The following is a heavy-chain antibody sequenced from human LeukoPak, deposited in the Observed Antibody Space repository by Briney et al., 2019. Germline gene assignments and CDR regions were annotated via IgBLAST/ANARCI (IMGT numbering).Heavy chain of an antibody. D-gene: IGHD3-10*01. CDR3: ATSMVREAKAYYYYGMDV. CDR2: FDPEDGET. J-gene: IGHJ6*02. V-gene: IGHV1-24*01. CDR1: GYTLTELS. Sequence: ASVKVSRKVSGYTLTELSMHWVRQAPGKGLEWMGGFDPEDGETIYAQTFQGRVTMTEDTSTDTAYMELSSLRSEDTAVYYCATSMVREAKAYYYYGMDVWGQGTTVTVSS.